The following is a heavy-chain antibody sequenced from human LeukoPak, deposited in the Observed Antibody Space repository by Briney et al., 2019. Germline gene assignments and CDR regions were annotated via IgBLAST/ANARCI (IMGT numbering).Heavy chain of an antibody. Sequence: PSETLSLTCTVSGGSINSYYWNWIRQPLGKGLEWIGYIYYSGGTNYNPSLKSRVTIAVDTSKNQFSLKLSSVTAADTAVYYCVRRAAAVGTYYMDVWGKGTTVTASS. CDR3: VRRAAAVGTYYMDV. V-gene: IGHV4-59*01. J-gene: IGHJ6*03. CDR2: IYYSGGT. D-gene: IGHD6-13*01. CDR1: GGSINSYY.